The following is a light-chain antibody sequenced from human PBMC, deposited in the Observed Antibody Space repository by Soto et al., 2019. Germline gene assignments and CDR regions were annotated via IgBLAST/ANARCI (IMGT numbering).Light chain of an antibody. V-gene: IGKV2-28*01. CDR1: QSLLHSNGDNY. Sequence: DTVMTQSPLSLSVTPGEPASISCRSSQSLLHSNGDNYLDWYVQKPGQSPQLLSYLGYNRASVDSERFSGSVSGTDFTLKISRVEAEDVVVYSCMQGLQIPVSFGGGTTVEIK. CDR2: LGY. CDR3: MQGLQIPVS. J-gene: IGKJ4*01.